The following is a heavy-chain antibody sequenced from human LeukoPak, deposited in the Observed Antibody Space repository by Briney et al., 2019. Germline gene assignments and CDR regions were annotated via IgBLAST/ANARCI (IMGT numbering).Heavy chain of an antibody. CDR1: GFTFRNYA. V-gene: IGHV3-48*02. CDR3: ARKLAL. Sequence: GGSLRLSCAGSGFTFRNYAMSWVRQAPGKGLEWVSYIGSSGDTIYYADSVKGRFTISRDNAKNSLFLQMNSLRDEDTAVYFCARKLALWGQGTLVTVSS. CDR2: IGSSGDTI. J-gene: IGHJ4*02.